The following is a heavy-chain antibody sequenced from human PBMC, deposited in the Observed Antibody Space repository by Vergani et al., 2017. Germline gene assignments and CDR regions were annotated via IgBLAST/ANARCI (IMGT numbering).Heavy chain of an antibody. J-gene: IGHJ6*03. CDR1: GGSISSGGYY. Sequence: QVQLQESGPGLVKPSQTLSLTCTVSGGSISSGGYYCSWIRQHPGEGLEWIGYIYYSGSTYYNPSLKSRVTISVDTSKNQFSLKLSSVTAADTAVYYCAGTTKTRRDYGSGSSYYYYYYMDVWGKGTTVTVSS. V-gene: IGHV4-31*03. CDR2: IYYSGST. CDR3: AGTTKTRRDYGSGSSYYYYYYMDV. D-gene: IGHD3-10*01.